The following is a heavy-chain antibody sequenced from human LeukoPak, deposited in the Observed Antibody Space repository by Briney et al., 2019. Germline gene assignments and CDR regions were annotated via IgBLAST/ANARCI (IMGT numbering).Heavy chain of an antibody. J-gene: IGHJ6*02. D-gene: IGHD6-6*01. CDR1: GGAFSSYA. CDR3: ARSSEYYYGMDV. V-gene: IGHV1-69*13. CDR2: IIPIFGTA. Sequence: SVKVSCKASGGAFSSYAISWVRQAPGQGLEWMGGIIPIFGTANYAQKFQGRVTITADESTSTAYMELCSLRSEDTAVYYCARSSEYYYGMDVWGQGTTVTVSS.